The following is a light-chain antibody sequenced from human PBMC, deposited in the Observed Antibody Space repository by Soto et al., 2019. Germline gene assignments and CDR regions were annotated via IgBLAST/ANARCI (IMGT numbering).Light chain of an antibody. V-gene: IGKV3-15*01. J-gene: IGKJ4*01. CDR3: QQYNDWPLT. Sequence: IVMTQSPATLSVSPGERATLSCRASHSIGSNLVWYQQKPGQAPRLLIYGASSRATGIPARFSGSESGTEFTLTISSLQSEDSAVYYCQQYNDWPLTFGGGTKVDIK. CDR1: HSIGSN. CDR2: GAS.